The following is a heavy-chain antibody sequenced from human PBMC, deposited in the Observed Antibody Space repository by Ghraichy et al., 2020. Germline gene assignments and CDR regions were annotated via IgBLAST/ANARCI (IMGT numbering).Heavy chain of an antibody. CDR1: GFSLSTSGVG. V-gene: IGHV2-5*02. CDR3: ARSTYFGNYDILTGYPNGYWYFDL. D-gene: IGHD3-9*01. J-gene: IGHJ2*01. Sequence: SGPTLVKPTQTLTLTCTFSGFSLSTSGVGVGWIRQPPGKALEWLALIYWDDDKRYSPSLKSRLTITKDTSKNQVVLTMTNMDPVDTATYYCARSTYFGNYDILTGYPNGYWYFDLWGRGTLVTVSS. CDR2: IYWDDDK.